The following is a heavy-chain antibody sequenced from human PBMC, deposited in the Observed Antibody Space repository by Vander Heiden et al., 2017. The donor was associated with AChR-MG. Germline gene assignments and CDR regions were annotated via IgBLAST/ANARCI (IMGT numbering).Heavy chain of an antibody. CDR3: ASSDYVWGSYRYPNWFDP. V-gene: IGHV1-69*06. CDR2: IIPILSTA. J-gene: IGHJ5*02. CDR1: GGTFSSYA. D-gene: IGHD3-16*02. Sequence: QVQLVQSGAEVKQPGSSVKVSCKASGGTFSSYAISWVRQAPGQGLEWMGGIIPILSTANYAQKFQGRVTITADKSTSTAYMELSSLRSEDTAVYYCASSDYVWGSYRYPNWFDPWGQGTLVTVSS.